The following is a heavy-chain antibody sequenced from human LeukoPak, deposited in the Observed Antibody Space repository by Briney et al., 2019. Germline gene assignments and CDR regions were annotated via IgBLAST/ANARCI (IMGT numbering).Heavy chain of an antibody. CDR1: GFTVSSNY. CDR3: ASISSYYDSSGFRHFDY. D-gene: IGHD3-22*01. V-gene: IGHV3-53*04. Sequence: GGSLRLSCAASGFTVSSNYMSWVRQAPGKGLEWVSVIYSGGSTYYADSVKGRFTISRHNSKNTLYLQMNSLRAEDTAVYYCASISSYYDSSGFRHFDYWGQGTLVTVSS. CDR2: IYSGGST. J-gene: IGHJ4*02.